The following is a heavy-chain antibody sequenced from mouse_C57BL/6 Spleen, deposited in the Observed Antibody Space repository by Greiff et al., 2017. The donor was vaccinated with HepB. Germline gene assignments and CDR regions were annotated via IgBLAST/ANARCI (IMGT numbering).Heavy chain of an antibody. CDR1: GYAFSSYW. CDR2: IYPGDGDT. D-gene: IGHD2-5*01. V-gene: IGHV1-80*01. CDR3: ARSNYSNYGYFDV. Sequence: VQLVESGAELVKPGASVKISCKASGYAFSSYWMNWVKQRPGKGLEWIGQIYPGDGDTNYNGKFKGKATLTADKSSSTAYMQLSSLTSEDSAVYFCARSNYSNYGYFDVWGTGTTVTVSS. J-gene: IGHJ1*03.